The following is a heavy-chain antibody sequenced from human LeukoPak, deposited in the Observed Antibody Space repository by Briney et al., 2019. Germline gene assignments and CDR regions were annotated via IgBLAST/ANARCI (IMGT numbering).Heavy chain of an antibody. Sequence: RGEPLKISCKASGYSFSTYWIGWLRQMSGKGLEWMWIIYPGDSETRYSPSFQGQVTISADKSITTAYLQWSSLKTSDTAIYYCARGWNYFDYWGQGALVTVSS. CDR3: ARGWNYFDY. CDR2: IYPGDSET. D-gene: IGHD6-19*01. CDR1: GYSFSTYW. J-gene: IGHJ4*02. V-gene: IGHV5-51*01.